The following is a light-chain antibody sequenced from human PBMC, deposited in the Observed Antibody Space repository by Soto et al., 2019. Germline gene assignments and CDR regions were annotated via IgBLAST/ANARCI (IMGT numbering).Light chain of an antibody. CDR3: QQYNSYSRT. J-gene: IGKJ1*01. Sequence: GDGVTITCRASQSISSWLAWYQKKPGKAPKLLIYDASSLESGVPSRFSGSGSGTEFTLTISSLQPDDVATYYCQQYNSYSRTLGQGTKVDIK. V-gene: IGKV1-5*01. CDR1: QSISSW. CDR2: DAS.